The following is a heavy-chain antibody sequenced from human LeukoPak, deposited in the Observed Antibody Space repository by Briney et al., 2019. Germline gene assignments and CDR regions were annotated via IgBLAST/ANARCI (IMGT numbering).Heavy chain of an antibody. CDR1: GYTFTSYG. D-gene: IGHD3-22*01. V-gene: IGHV1-18*01. J-gene: IGHJ4*02. CDR2: ISAYNGNT. Sequence: ASVKVSCKASGYTFTSYGINWVRQAPGQGLEWMGWISAYNGNTNYAQKLQGRVTMTTDTSTSTAYMELRSLRSDDTAVYYCARESTYYYDSSGYYLSGTYYFDYWGQGTLVTVSS. CDR3: ARESTYYYDSSGYYLSGTYYFDY.